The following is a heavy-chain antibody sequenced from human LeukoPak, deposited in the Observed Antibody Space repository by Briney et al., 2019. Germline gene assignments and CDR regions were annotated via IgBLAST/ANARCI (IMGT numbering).Heavy chain of an antibody. CDR1: GYTFTGYY. D-gene: IGHD3-22*01. V-gene: IGHV1-2*02. CDR3: ARSMYYYDSSGYRFDY. J-gene: IGHJ4*02. Sequence: ASVKVSCKASGYTFTGYYMHWVRQAPGQGLEWMGWINPNSGGTNYAQKFQGRVTITADESTSTAYMELSSLRSEDTAVYYCARSMYYYDSSGYRFDYWGQGTLVTVSS. CDR2: INPNSGGT.